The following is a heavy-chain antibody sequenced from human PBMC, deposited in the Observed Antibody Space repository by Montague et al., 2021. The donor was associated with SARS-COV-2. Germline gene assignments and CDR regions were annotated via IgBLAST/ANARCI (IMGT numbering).Heavy chain of an antibody. V-gene: IGHV3-30-3*01. CDR3: ARDRDFWSGYLVFYYGMDV. D-gene: IGHD3-3*01. CDR1: GFTFSSYA. J-gene: IGHJ6*02. CDR2: ISYDGSNK. Sequence: SLRLSCAASGFTFSSYAMHWVRQAPGKGLEWVAVISYDGSNKYYADSVKGRFTISRDNSKNTLYLQMNSLRAEDTAVYYCARDRDFWSGYLVFYYGMDVWGQETTVTVSS.